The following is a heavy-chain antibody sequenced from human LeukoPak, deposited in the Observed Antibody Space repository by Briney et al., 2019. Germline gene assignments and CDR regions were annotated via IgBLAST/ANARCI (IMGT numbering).Heavy chain of an antibody. CDR2: ISSSSSCI. CDR1: GFTFSSYS. D-gene: IGHD3-10*01. Sequence: GGSLRLSCAASGFTFSSYSMNWVRQAPGKGLEWVSSISSSSSCIYYADSVKGRFTISRDNAKNSLYLQMNSLRAEDTAVYYCARFQKNYYGSGSYYGMDVWGQGTTVTVSS. J-gene: IGHJ6*02. CDR3: ARFQKNYYGSGSYYGMDV. V-gene: IGHV3-21*01.